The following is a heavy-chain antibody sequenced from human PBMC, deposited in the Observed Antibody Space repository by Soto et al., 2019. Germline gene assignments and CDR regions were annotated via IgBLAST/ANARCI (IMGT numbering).Heavy chain of an antibody. CDR3: ARDALSYYDFWSGYYLAY. J-gene: IGHJ4*02. V-gene: IGHV3-30-3*01. CDR1: GFTFSSYA. Sequence: QVQLVESGGGVVQPGRSLRLSCAASGFTFSSYAMHWVRQAPGKGLEWVAVISYDGSNKYYADSVKGRFTISRDNSKNTLYLKMNSLRADDTAVYYCARDALSYYDFWSGYYLAYWGQGTLVTVSS. D-gene: IGHD3-3*01. CDR2: ISYDGSNK.